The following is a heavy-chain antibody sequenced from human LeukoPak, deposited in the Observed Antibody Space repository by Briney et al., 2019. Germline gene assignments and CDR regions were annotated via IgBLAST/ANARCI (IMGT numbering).Heavy chain of an antibody. CDR2: ISWNSGSI. Sequence: GRSLRLSCAASGFTFDDYAMRWVRQAPGEGLEWVSGISWNSGSIGYADSVKGRFTISRDNAKNSLYLQMNSLRAEDTALYYCAKSADLLRFLEWLPEYYFDYWGQGTLVTVSS. J-gene: IGHJ4*02. CDR1: GFTFDDYA. V-gene: IGHV3-9*01. D-gene: IGHD3-3*01. CDR3: AKSADLLRFLEWLPEYYFDY.